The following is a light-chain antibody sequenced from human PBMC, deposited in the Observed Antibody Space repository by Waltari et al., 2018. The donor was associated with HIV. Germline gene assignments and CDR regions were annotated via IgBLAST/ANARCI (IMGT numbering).Light chain of an antibody. Sequence: DIQMTQSPSSLSASVGDRVTITCQASQDISNYLNWYQQKPGKAPKLLIYDASNLETGVPSRFSGSGSGTDFTFTISSLQPEDIATYYCQQYDNLPSTFGGG. CDR2: DAS. CDR3: QQYDNLPST. CDR1: QDISNY. V-gene: IGKV1-33*01. J-gene: IGKJ4*01.